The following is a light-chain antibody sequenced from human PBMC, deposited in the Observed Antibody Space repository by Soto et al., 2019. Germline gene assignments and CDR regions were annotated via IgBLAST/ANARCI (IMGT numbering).Light chain of an antibody. CDR2: GAS. Sequence: EIVLTQSPGTLSLSPGDRATLFCRASQSVSSTHLAWYHQKPGQAPRLLIYGASTRASGIPDRFSGSGSGTDFTLTISRRETEDFAVYYCHQYGSSPQTFGQGTKVEIK. CDR3: HQYGSSPQT. CDR1: QSVSSTH. J-gene: IGKJ1*01. V-gene: IGKV3-20*01.